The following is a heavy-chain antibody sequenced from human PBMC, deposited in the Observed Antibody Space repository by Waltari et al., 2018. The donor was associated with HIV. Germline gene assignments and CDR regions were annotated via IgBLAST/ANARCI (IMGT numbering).Heavy chain of an antibody. CDR2: IKSEADGGTT. J-gene: IGHJ4*02. D-gene: IGHD3-10*01. CDR3: TTDEFYYGNRGYFDY. Sequence: EVQLVESGGDLVKPGGCLRLPCSASGFTFSNAWMIWVHQAPGKGPNGVGLIKSEADGGTTDYAAPGKGRFIIPRDDANNTLYLQMNSLRFEYTAVYYCTTDEFYYGNRGYFDYWGQGTLVTVSS. CDR1: GFTFSNAW. V-gene: IGHV3-15*05.